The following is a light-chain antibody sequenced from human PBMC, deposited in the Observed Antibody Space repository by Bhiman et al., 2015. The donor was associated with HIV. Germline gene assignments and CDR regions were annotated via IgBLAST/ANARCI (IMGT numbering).Light chain of an antibody. CDR3: QAWDSANVV. CDR2: QDS. V-gene: IGLV3-1*01. CDR1: KLGEQY. Sequence: SYELTQPPSVSVYPGQTASITCSGDKLGEQYVCWYQQKPGQSPVLVMYQDSKRPSGIPERFSGSNSGIAATLTISGSQVVDEADYFCQAWDSANVVFGGGTRLTVL. J-gene: IGLJ2*01.